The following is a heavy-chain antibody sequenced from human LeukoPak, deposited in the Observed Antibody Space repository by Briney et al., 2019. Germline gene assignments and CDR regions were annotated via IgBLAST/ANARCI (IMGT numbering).Heavy chain of an antibody. CDR3: ARPMDGDYALDY. J-gene: IGHJ4*02. D-gene: IGHD4-17*01. CDR2: INHYGGT. V-gene: IGHV4-34*01. Sequence: SETLSLSCAVYGGSFSGYYWSWIRQPPGKGLEWIGDINHYGGTHYNPSLKSRVSISVGKSKNQFFLELSSVTGEDTAVYYCARPMDGDYALDYWGQGTLVTVSS. CDR1: GGSFSGYY.